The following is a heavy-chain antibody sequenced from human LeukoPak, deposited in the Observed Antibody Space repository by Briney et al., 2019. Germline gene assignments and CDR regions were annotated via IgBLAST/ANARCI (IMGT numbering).Heavy chain of an antibody. CDR2: ISYDGSNK. J-gene: IGHJ4*02. D-gene: IGHD5-12*01. CDR3: AKERWLRFFDY. V-gene: IGHV3-30*18. Sequence: GRSLRLSCAASGFTYISYGMHWVRQAPGKGLEWVAVISYDGSNKYYADSVKGRFTISRDNSKNTLYLEMNSLRAEDTAVYYCAKERWLRFFDYWGQGTLVTVPS. CDR1: GFTYISYG.